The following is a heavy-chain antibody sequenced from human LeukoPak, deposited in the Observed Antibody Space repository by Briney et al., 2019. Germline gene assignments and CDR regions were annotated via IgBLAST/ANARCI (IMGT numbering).Heavy chain of an antibody. Sequence: GGSLSLSCAPSGFTFTAYGMHWGRQAPGKGLEWVAIISYDGSNKYYPDSVKGRFTISRDDSKNTLYLQMNSLRTEDTAVYYCAKELTRPNRPVAGLNYWGQGTLVTVSS. J-gene: IGHJ4*02. V-gene: IGHV3-30*18. CDR3: AKELTRPNRPVAGLNY. CDR1: GFTFTAYG. D-gene: IGHD6-19*01. CDR2: ISYDGSNK.